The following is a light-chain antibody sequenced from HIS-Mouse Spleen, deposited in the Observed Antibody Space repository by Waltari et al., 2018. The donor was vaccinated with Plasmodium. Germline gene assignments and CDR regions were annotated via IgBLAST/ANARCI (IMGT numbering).Light chain of an antibody. V-gene: IGKV3-15*01. CDR2: GAS. CDR1: QSVSSN. Sequence: IVMPHCSVSTLSVSPGQRATLSCRSSQSVSSNLAWYQQKPGQAPRLLIYGASTRATGIPARFSGSGSGTEFTLTISSLQSEDFAVYYCQQYNNWSFTFGPGTKVDIK. CDR3: QQYNNWSFT. J-gene: IGKJ3*01.